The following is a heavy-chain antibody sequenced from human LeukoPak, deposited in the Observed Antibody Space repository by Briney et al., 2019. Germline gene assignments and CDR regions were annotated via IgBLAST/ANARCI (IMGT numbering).Heavy chain of an antibody. D-gene: IGHD3-16*02. CDR2: IYVTGN. V-gene: IGHV4-59*08. Sequence: SETLSLTCTVSGGSIGTYYWSWVRQSPGEGLEWIGYIYVTGNRYNPYLQSRVTISVDTSRNQFFLKMSSVTAADTAVYYCARHIGGGIEDMDVWGKGTKVTVSS. J-gene: IGHJ6*03. CDR1: GGSIGTYY. CDR3: ARHIGGGIEDMDV.